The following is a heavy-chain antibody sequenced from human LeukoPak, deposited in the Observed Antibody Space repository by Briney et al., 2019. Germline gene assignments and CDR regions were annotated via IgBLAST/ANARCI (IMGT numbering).Heavy chain of an antibody. D-gene: IGHD1-26*01. CDR1: GFTFSSYA. Sequence: QTGGSLRLSCAASGFTFSSYAMSWVRQAPGKGLEWVSAISGSGGSTYYADSVKGRFTISRDNSKNTLYLQMNSLRAEDTAVYYCAKDSKWELPPPPDYWGQGTLVTVSS. V-gene: IGHV3-23*01. CDR2: ISGSGGST. CDR3: AKDSKWELPPPPDY. J-gene: IGHJ4*02.